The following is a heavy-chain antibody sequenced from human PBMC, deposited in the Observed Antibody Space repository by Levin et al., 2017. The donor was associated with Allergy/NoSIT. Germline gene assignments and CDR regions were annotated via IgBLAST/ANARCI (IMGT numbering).Heavy chain of an antibody. D-gene: IGHD6-13*01. V-gene: IGHV3-20*01. CDR3: ARAAGSSWFYGMDV. CDR2: INWNGGST. Sequence: GGSLRLSCAAAGFTFDDYGMSWVRQAPGKGLEWVSGINWNGGSTGYADSVKGRFTISRDNAKNSLYLQMNSLRAEDTALYHGARAAGSSWFYGMDVWGQGTTVTVSS. CDR1: GFTFDDYG. J-gene: IGHJ6*02.